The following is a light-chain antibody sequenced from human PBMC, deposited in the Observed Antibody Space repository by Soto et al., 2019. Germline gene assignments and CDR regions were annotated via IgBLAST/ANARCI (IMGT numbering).Light chain of an antibody. CDR3: QHTLKWPPT. Sequence: VMTQSPATLSVSPGERATLSCRASQNLRSSLAWYQQKPGQAPRLLIYGASTRATGIPARFSGSGSGTEFTLTISSLQSEDFALYYCQHTLKWPPTFGQGTK. V-gene: IGKV3-15*01. J-gene: IGKJ1*01. CDR1: QNLRSS. CDR2: GAS.